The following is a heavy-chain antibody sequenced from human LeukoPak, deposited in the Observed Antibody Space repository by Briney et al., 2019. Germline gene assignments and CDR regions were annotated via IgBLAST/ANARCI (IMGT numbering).Heavy chain of an antibody. J-gene: IGHJ4*02. CDR3: ARQIRGWSADY. CDR2: IIPIFGTA. Sequence: EASVKVSCKASGGTFSSYAISWVRQAPGQGLEWMGGIIPIFGTANYAQKFQGRVTITADESTSTAYMELSSLRSEDTAVYYCARQIRGWSADYWGQGTLVTVSS. V-gene: IGHV1-69*13. D-gene: IGHD6-19*01. CDR1: GGTFSSYA.